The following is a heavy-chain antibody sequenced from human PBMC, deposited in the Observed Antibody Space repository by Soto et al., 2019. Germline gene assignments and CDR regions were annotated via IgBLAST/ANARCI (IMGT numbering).Heavy chain of an antibody. CDR2: MNPKSGDT. CDR1: RYTLSDFD. CDR3: ARGTPLTYAGFAV. V-gene: IGHV1-8*01. Sequence: ASVKVSCKASRYTLSDFDINWLRQASGQGPEWMGWMNPKSGDTFFAQRFQGKFNMTWDTSLSTAYMEVGSLTSDDTAMYYCARGTPLTYAGFAVWGQGTTVTVSS. J-gene: IGHJ6*02. D-gene: IGHD3-9*01.